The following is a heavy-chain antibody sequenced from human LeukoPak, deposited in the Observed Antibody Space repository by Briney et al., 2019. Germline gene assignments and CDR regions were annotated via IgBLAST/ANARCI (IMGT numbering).Heavy chain of an antibody. V-gene: IGHV4-59*06. CDR1: GGSINSYY. CDR2: IYYSGST. Sequence: SETLSLTCTVSGGSINSYYWSWIRQPPGKGLEWIGYIYYSGSTYYNPSLKSRVTISVDTSKNQFSLKLSSVTAADTAVYYCARVLGYDFWSGYPPYGMDVWGQGTTVTVSS. CDR3: ARVLGYDFWSGYPPYGMDV. J-gene: IGHJ6*02. D-gene: IGHD3-3*01.